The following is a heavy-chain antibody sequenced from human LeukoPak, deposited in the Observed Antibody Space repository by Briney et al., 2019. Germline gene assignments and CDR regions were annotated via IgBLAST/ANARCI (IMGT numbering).Heavy chain of an antibody. J-gene: IGHJ4*02. CDR1: GFTFSSYS. V-gene: IGHV3-48*01. CDR3: ARGRPIDY. CDR2: ISDSGGTI. Sequence: GGSLRLSCAASGFTFSSYSMNWVRQAPGQGLEWVSYISDSGGTIYYADSVRGRFTISRDNAKNSLYLQMNSLRAEDTAVYYCARGRPIDYWGQGTLVTVSS.